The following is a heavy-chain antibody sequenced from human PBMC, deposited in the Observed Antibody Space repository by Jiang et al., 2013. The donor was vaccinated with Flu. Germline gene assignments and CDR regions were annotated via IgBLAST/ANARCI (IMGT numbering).Heavy chain of an antibody. V-gene: IGHV4-38-2*02. CDR2: IYHSGST. Sequence: GSGLVKPSETLSLTCTVSGYSISSGYYWGWIRQPPGKGLEWIGSIYHSGSTYYNPSLKSRVTISVDTSKNQFSLKLSSVTAADTAVYYCARIFMITFGGVRGPLFDIWGQGTMVTVSS. CDR1: GYSISSGYY. CDR3: ARIFMITFGGVRGPLFDI. J-gene: IGHJ3*02. D-gene: IGHD3-16*01.